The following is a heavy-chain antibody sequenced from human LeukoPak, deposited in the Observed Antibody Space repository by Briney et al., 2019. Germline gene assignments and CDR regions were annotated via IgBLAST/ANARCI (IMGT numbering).Heavy chain of an antibody. D-gene: IGHD3-22*01. CDR1: GFTFSSYA. Sequence: GGSLRLSCAASGFTFSSYAMHRVRQAPGKGLEYVSAISSNGGSTYYANSVKGRFTISRDNSKNTLYLQMGSLRAEDMAVYYCARSLTYYYDSSGYYPNFDYWGQGTLVTVSS. V-gene: IGHV3-64*01. J-gene: IGHJ4*02. CDR3: ARSLTYYYDSSGYYPNFDY. CDR2: ISSNGGST.